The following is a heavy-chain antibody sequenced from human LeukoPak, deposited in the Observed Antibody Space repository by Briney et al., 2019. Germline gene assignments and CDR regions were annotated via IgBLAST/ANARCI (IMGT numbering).Heavy chain of an antibody. D-gene: IGHD1-14*01. J-gene: IGHJ5*02. CDR2: IYYSGST. Sequence: SETLSLTCTVSGGSFSSGGYYWSWIRQYPGKGLEWIGYIYYSGSTYYNPSLKSRVTMSVDTSKNQFSLKLSSVTAADTAVYYCAREGFPAGMFDPWGQGTLVTVSS. V-gene: IGHV4-31*03. CDR3: AREGFPAGMFDP. CDR1: GGSFSSGGYY.